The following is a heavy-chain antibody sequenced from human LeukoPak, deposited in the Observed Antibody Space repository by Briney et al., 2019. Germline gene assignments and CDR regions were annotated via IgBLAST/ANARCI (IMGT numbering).Heavy chain of an antibody. CDR2: IYYSGST. CDR1: GGSISSSSYY. CDR3: VAYDSSGYHAWFDI. J-gene: IGHJ3*02. V-gene: IGHV4-39*01. Sequence: PSETLSPTCTVSGGSISSSSYYWGWIRQPPGKGLEWIGSIYYSGSTYYNPSLKSRVTISVDTSKNQFSLKLSSVTAADTAVYYCVAYDSSGYHAWFDIWGQGTMVTVSS. D-gene: IGHD3-22*01.